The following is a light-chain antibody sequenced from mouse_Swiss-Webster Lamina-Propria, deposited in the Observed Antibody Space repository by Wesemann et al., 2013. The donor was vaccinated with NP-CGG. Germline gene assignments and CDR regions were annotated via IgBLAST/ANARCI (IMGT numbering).Light chain of an antibody. V-gene: IGKV6-23*01. CDR1: QDVGTA. J-gene: IGKJ5*01. Sequence: DIVMTQSHKFMSTSVGDRVSITCKASQDVGTAVAWYQQKPGQSPKLLIYWASTRHTGVPDRFTGSGSGTDFTLTISNVQSEDLADYFCLQHWNYPLTFGAGTKLELK. CDR3: LQHWNYPLT. CDR2: WAS.